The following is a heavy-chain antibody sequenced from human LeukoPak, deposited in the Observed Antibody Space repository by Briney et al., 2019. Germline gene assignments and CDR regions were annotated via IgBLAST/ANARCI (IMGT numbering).Heavy chain of an antibody. J-gene: IGHJ3*02. D-gene: IGHD1-1*01. CDR3: ARYDLARDAFDI. CDR1: GYTFTGYY. CDR2: INPNSGGT. Sequence: ASVKVSCKASGYTFTGYYMHWVRQAPGQGLEWTGWINPNSGGTNYAQKFQGRVTMTRDTSISTAYMELSRLRSDDTAVYYCARYDLARDAFDIWGQGTMVTVSS. V-gene: IGHV1-2*02.